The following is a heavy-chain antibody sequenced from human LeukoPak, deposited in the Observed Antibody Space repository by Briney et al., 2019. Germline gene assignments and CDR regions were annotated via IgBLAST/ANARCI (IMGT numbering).Heavy chain of an antibody. V-gene: IGHV1-69*04. J-gene: IGHJ6*02. CDR3: ARGNLGYCSSTSCYKLGYYYGMDV. Sequence: ASVKVSCKASGGTFSSYAISWVRQAPGQGLEWMGRIIPILGTANYAQKFQGRVTITADKSTSTAYMELSSLRSEDTAVYYCARGNLGYCSSTSCYKLGYYYGMDVWGQGTTVTVSS. CDR2: IIPILGTA. CDR1: GGTFSSYA. D-gene: IGHD2-2*02.